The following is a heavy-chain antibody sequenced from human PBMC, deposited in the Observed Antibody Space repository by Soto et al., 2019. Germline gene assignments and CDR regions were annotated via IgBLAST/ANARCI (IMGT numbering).Heavy chain of an antibody. Sequence: EVQLLESGGGFVQPGGSLRLSCAASGFIFSNYAMTWVRQAPGKGLEWVSAITSTGSSTYYADSVKGRFTISRDNSKNTLYLQINSLTAGNTAVYYCAKGAEGYVVSSLDYWGQGTLVTVSS. J-gene: IGHJ4*02. CDR2: ITSTGSST. D-gene: IGHD5-12*01. CDR1: GFIFSNYA. CDR3: AKGAEGYVVSSLDY. V-gene: IGHV3-23*01.